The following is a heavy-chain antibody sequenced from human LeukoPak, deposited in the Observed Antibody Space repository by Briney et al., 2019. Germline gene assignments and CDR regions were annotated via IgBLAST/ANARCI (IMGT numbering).Heavy chain of an antibody. V-gene: IGHV3-9*01. CDR1: GFTFDDYA. J-gene: IGHJ6*02. CDR3: AKSDGEPNYYYYGMDV. D-gene: IGHD4-17*01. CDR2: ISWNSGSI. Sequence: GGSLRLSCAASGFTFDDYAMHWVRQAPGKGLEWVSGISWNSGSIGYADSVKGRFTISRDNAKNSLYLQMNSLRAEDTALYYCAKSDGEPNYYYYGMDVWGQGTTVTVSS.